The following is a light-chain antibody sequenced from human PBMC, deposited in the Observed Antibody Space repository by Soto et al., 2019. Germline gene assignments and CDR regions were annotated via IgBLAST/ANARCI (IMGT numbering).Light chain of an antibody. CDR1: QTVLYSSNNKNY. J-gene: IGKJ4*01. CDR2: WAS. Sequence: DIVLTQSPDSLAVSLGDRATINCKSSQTVLYSSNNKNYLGWPRQKAGQPPKVLIYWESTRPKVLIYWASTRESGVAARFSGSGSGTEFTLTIRSLQAEDVAVYYCHQIYTTLRLTFGGGTKVEIK. V-gene: IGKV4-1*01. CDR3: HQIYTTLRLT.